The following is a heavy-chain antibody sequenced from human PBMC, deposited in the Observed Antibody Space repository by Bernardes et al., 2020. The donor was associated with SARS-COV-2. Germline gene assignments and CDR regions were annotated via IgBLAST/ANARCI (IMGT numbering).Heavy chain of an antibody. D-gene: IGHD2-2*01. J-gene: IGHJ4*02. Sequence: GGSLRLSCAASGFTFSSYSMNWVRQAPGKGLEWVSYISSSSSTIYYADSVKGRFTISRDNAKNTLYLQMDSLRVEDTGVYYCAGTTTTCCDYWGQGTLVTVSS. CDR1: GFTFSSYS. V-gene: IGHV3-48*04. CDR3: AGTTTTCCDY. CDR2: ISSSSSTI.